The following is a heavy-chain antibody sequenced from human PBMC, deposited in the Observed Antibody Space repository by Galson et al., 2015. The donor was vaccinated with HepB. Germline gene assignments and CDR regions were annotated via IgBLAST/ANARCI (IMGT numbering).Heavy chain of an antibody. J-gene: IGHJ4*02. CDR1: GYTFTSYG. V-gene: IGHV1-18*01. Sequence: SVKVSCKASGYTFTSYGISWVRQAPGQGLEWVGWISLYNGDTVYGQNVQGRVTLTTDTSTSTAYMELRSLRSDDTAVYYCVRDGSNSWYVYWGQGTPVIVSS. CDR3: VRDGSNSWYVY. D-gene: IGHD6-13*01. CDR2: ISLYNGDT.